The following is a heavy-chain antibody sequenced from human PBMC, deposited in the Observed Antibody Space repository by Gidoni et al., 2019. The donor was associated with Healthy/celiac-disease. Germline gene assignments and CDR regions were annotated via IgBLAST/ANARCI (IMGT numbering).Heavy chain of an antibody. CDR3: ARDLGYYDSSGYYYGFLDY. CDR2: IIPIFGTA. CDR1: GGTFSSYA. J-gene: IGHJ4*02. D-gene: IGHD3-22*01. V-gene: IGHV1-69*01. Sequence: QVQLVQSGAEVKKPGSSVKVSCTASGGTFSSYAIRWVRQAPGQGLEWMGGIIPIFGTANYAQKFQGRVTITADESTSTAYMELSSLRSEDTAVYYCARDLGYYDSSGYYYGFLDYWGQGTLVTVSS.